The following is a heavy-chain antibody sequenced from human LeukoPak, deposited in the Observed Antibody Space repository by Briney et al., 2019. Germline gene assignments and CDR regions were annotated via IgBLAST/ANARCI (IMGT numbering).Heavy chain of an antibody. V-gene: IGHV4-61*02. CDR2: IYTSGST. Sequence: SQTLSLTCSVCGGSISNGSYYWSWIRQAAGKGLEWIGRIYTSGSTNYNPSLKSRVTISVDTSKNQFSLKLSSVTAADTAVYYCARDGPYSSSWYWFDPWGQGTLVTVSS. D-gene: IGHD6-13*01. CDR1: GGSISNGSYY. CDR3: ARDGPYSSSWYWFDP. J-gene: IGHJ5*02.